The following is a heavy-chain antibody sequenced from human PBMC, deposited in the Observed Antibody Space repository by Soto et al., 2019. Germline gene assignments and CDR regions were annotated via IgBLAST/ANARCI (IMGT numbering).Heavy chain of an antibody. CDR3: ARMYYDFWSGYYTARGGGISGYGMDV. V-gene: IGHV5-51*07. Sequence: VKISCEGSGGSFSSYWRCWVHQMPGKGLEWMGIIYPGDSDTRYSPSFQGHVTISADKSISTAYLQWSSLKASDTAMYYCARMYYDFWSGYYTARGGGISGYGMDVWGQGTTVTVSS. J-gene: IGHJ6*02. CDR1: GGSFSSYW. D-gene: IGHD3-3*01. CDR2: IYPGDSDT.